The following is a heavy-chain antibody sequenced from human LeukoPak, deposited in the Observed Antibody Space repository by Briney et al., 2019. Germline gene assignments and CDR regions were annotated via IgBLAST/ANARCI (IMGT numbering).Heavy chain of an antibody. CDR2: LSSSAAST. Sequence: GGSLRLSCAASGFTFSNYAMSWVRQAPGQGLEWVSTLSSSAASTYSADSVKGRFTISRDNSKDTLYLQMNSLRAEDTAVYYCAKLSGSYKLDYWGQGTLVTVSS. V-gene: IGHV3-23*01. J-gene: IGHJ4*02. D-gene: IGHD1-26*01. CDR1: GFTFSNYA. CDR3: AKLSGSYKLDY.